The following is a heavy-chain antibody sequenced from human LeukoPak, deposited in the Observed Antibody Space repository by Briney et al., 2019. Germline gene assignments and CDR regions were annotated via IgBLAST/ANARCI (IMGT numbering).Heavy chain of an antibody. CDR3: ARVKWELLPFFDY. D-gene: IGHD1-26*01. J-gene: IGHJ4*02. V-gene: IGHV4-39*07. CDR1: GGSISSSSYY. CDR2: IYYSGST. Sequence: SETLSLTCTVSGGSISSSSYYWGWIRQPPGKGLEWIGSIYYSGSTYYNPSLKSRVTISVDTSKNQFSLKLSSVTAADTAVYYCARVKWELLPFFDYWGQGTLVTVSS.